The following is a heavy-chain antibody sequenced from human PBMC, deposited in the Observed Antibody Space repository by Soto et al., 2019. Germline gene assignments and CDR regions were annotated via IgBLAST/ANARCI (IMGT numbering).Heavy chain of an antibody. D-gene: IGHD3-9*01. Sequence: GASVKVSCKASGGTFSSYTISWVRQAPGQGLEWMGRIIPILGIANYAQKFQGRVTITADKSRSQFSLKLNSVTAADSAVYFCARLEGLATISYYFDFWGPGALVTVSS. CDR3: ARLEGLATISYYFDF. CDR2: IIPILGIA. CDR1: GGTFSSYT. J-gene: IGHJ4*02. V-gene: IGHV1-69*02.